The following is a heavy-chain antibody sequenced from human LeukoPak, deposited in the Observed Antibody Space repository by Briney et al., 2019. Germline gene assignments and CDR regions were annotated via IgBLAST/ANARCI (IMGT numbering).Heavy chain of an antibody. J-gene: IGHJ3*02. D-gene: IGHD5-24*01. CDR2: IRSKANSYAT. CDR3: ARELKVDQPETDAFDI. Sequence: PGGSLRLSCAASGFTFSGSAMHWVRQASGKGLEWVGRIRSKANSYATAYAASVKGRFTISRDNSKNTLYLQMNSLRAEDTAVYYCARELKVDQPETDAFDIWGQGTMVTVSS. CDR1: GFTFSGSA. V-gene: IGHV3-73*01.